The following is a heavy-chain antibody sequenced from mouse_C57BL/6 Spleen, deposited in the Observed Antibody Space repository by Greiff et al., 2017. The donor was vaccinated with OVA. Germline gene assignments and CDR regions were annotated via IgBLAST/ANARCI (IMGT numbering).Heavy chain of an antibody. CDR1: GYTFTSYW. CDR3: ARGPAQAPFAY. V-gene: IGHV1-61*01. J-gene: IGHJ3*01. Sequence: QVQLQQPGAELVRPGSSVKLSCKASGYTFTSYWMDWVKQRPGQGLEWIGNIYPSDSETHYNQKFKDKATFTVYKSSSTAYMQLSSLTSEDSAVYYCARGPAQAPFAYWGQGTLVTVSA. D-gene: IGHD3-2*02. CDR2: IYPSDSET.